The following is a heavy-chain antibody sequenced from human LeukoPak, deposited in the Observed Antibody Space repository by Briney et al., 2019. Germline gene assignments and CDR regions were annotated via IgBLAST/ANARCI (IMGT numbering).Heavy chain of an antibody. CDR3: AGDRYYGSGSLQYFDL. D-gene: IGHD3-10*01. CDR2: IRYDGSNK. Sequence: PGGSLRLSCAASGFTFSTYGMHWVRQAPGKGLEWVAFIRYDGSNKYYADSVKGRFTISRDNSKNTLYLQMNSLRAEDTALYHCAGDRYYGSGSLQYFDLWGRGTLVTVSS. V-gene: IGHV3-30*02. CDR1: GFTFSTYG. J-gene: IGHJ2*01.